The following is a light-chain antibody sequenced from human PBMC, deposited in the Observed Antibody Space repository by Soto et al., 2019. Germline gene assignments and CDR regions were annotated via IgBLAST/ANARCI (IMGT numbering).Light chain of an antibody. CDR2: WAS. J-gene: IGKJ1*01. CDR3: KQYYSTPRT. CDR1: QSVLYSSNNKNY. Sequence: DIVMTQSPDSLAVSLGERATINCKSSQSVLYSSNNKNYLAWYQQKPGQTPKLLIYWASTRESGVPDRFSGSGSGTDFTRTISSLQAEDVAVYYCKQYYSTPRTFGQGTKVEIK. V-gene: IGKV4-1*01.